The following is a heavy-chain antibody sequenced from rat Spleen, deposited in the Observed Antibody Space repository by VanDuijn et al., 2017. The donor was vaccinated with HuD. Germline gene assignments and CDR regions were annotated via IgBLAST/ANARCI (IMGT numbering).Heavy chain of an antibody. Sequence: QVQLKESGPGLVQPSQTLSLTCTVSGFSLTSNSVSWVRQPPGKGLEWMGVMWSDGDTSYNSALKSRLSISRDTSKSQVFLKMSSLQTEDSATYYCARDHNSGALGYWGQGVMVTVSS. V-gene: IGHV2-32*01. CDR3: ARDHNSGALGY. CDR1: GFSLTSNS. D-gene: IGHD1-1*01. J-gene: IGHJ2*01. CDR2: MWSDGDT.